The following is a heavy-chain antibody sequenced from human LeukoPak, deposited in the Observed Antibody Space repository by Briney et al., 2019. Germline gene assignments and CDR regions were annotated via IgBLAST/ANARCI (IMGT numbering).Heavy chain of an antibody. V-gene: IGHV4-61*02. CDR3: ARGIRGVMGNWFDP. CDR2: MYTSGST. D-gene: IGHD3-10*01. Sequence: SQTLSLTCTVSGGSISSGRYYWSWIRQPAGKGLEWIGRMYTSGSTNYNPSLKSRVTISVDTSKNQFSLKLSSVTAADTAVYYCARGIRGVMGNWFDPWGQGTLVTVSS. CDR1: GGSISSGRYY. J-gene: IGHJ5*02.